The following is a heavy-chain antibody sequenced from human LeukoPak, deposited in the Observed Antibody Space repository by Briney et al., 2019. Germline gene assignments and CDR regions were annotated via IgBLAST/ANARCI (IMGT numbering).Heavy chain of an antibody. CDR3: ARDGLDRGSREYYFDF. CDR2: IYSSGNT. D-gene: IGHD3/OR15-3a*01. Sequence: GGSLRLSCAASGFTVSNNYMSWVRRAPGKGLEWVSVIYSSGNTYYADSVKGRFTISRDNSKNTLYLQMNSLRAEDTAVYYCARDGLDRGSREYYFDFWGQGTLVTVSS. J-gene: IGHJ4*02. CDR1: GFTVSNNY. V-gene: IGHV3-53*01.